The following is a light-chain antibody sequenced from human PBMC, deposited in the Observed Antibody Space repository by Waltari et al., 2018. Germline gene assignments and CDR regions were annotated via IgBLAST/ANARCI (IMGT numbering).Light chain of an antibody. CDR1: TGAVTTGYS. V-gene: IGLV7-43*01. J-gene: IGLJ2*01. CDR3: LLDYGGAQV. Sequence: QTVVTQEPSLTVSPGGTVTLTCASSTGAVTTGYSPNWFQQKPGQPPRSLIYSTTNTHSWTPARFSGSLLGGKAALTLSGAQPEDEADYYCLLDYGGAQVFGGGTKLTVL. CDR2: STT.